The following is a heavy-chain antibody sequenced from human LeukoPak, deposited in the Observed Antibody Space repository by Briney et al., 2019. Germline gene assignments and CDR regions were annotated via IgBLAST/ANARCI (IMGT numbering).Heavy chain of an antibody. CDR2: INHSGST. CDR1: GGSFSGYY. V-gene: IGHV4-34*01. CDR3: ARGNPLITMVRGVPPYYFDY. J-gene: IGHJ4*02. D-gene: IGHD3-10*01. Sequence: PSETLSLTCAVYGGSFSGYYWSWIRQPPGKGLEWIGDINHSGSTNYNPSLKSRVTISVDTSKNQFSLKLSSVTAADTAVYYCARGNPLITMVRGVPPYYFDYWGQGTLVTVSS.